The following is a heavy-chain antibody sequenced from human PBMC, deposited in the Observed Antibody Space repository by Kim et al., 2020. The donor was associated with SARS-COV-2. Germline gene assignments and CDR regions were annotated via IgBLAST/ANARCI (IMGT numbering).Heavy chain of an antibody. V-gene: IGHV1-2*06. CDR2: INPNSGGT. CDR3: ARDWEYCSGGSCSGY. Sequence: ASVKVSCKASGYTFTGYYMHWVRQAPGQGLEWMGRINPNSGGTNYAQKFQGRVTMTRDTSISTAYMELSRLRSDDTAVYYCARDWEYCSGGSCSGYWGQGTLDTVSS. CDR1: GYTFTGYY. D-gene: IGHD2-15*01. J-gene: IGHJ4*02.